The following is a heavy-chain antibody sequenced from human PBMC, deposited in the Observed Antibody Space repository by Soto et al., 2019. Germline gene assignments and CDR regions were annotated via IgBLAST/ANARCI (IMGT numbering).Heavy chain of an antibody. CDR2: ISDNGGTT. V-gene: IGHV3-23*01. J-gene: IGHJ6*03. D-gene: IGHD2-2*01. CDR1: GFTFSSYA. CDR3: AKEALYCSCTSCYLAGGYYYYYMDV. Sequence: PGGSLRLSCAASGFTFSSYAMSWVRQAPGKGLEWVPSISDNGGTTYYADSVKGRFTISRDNSKNTLYLQMNSLRAEDTAVYYCAKEALYCSCTSCYLAGGYYYYYMDVWGNGTTVTVSS.